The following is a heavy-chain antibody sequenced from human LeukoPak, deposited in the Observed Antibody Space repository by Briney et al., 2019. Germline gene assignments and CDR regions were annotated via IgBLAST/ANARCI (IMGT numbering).Heavy chain of an antibody. CDR2: INPDSGDT. D-gene: IGHD1-1*01. J-gene: IGHJ3*02. CDR3: ARVHYNWNDLDAFDI. V-gene: IGHV1-2*02. CDR1: GYTFTDYY. Sequence: GASVKVSCKASGYTFTDYYIHWVRQAPGQGLEWMGWINPDSGDTHYAQKFQGRVTMTRDTSISTLYMELSRLRSDDTAVYYCARVHYNWNDLDAFDIWGQGTMVTVSS.